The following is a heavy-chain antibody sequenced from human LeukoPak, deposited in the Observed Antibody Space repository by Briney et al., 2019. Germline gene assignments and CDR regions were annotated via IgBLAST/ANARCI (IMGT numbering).Heavy chain of an antibody. Sequence: KPSETLSLTCAVYGGSFSGYYWTWIRQPPGKGLEWIGEIHYSGSATYNPSLKSRVTISVGTSKNQFSLKLSSVTAADTAVYHCARARGYDSSGYPAYYFDYWGQGTLVTVSS. D-gene: IGHD3-22*01. CDR2: IHYSGSA. CDR3: ARARGYDSSGYPAYYFDY. J-gene: IGHJ4*02. CDR1: GGSFSGYY. V-gene: IGHV4-34*01.